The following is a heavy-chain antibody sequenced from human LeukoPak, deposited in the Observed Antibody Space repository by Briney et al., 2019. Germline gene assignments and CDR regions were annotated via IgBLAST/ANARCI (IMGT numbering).Heavy chain of an antibody. Sequence: GASLRLSCAASGFTFSSYAMSWVRQAPGKGLEWVSAISGSGGSTYYADSVKGRFTISGDNSKNTLYLQMNSLRAEDTAVYYCAKVAGAVADEGDFDYWGQGTMVTVSS. J-gene: IGHJ4*02. CDR2: ISGSGGST. CDR1: GFTFSSYA. D-gene: IGHD6-19*01. CDR3: AKVAGAVADEGDFDY. V-gene: IGHV3-23*01.